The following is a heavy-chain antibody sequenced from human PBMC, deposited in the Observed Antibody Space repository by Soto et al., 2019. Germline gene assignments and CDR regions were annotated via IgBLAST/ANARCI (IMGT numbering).Heavy chain of an antibody. J-gene: IGHJ4*02. CDR1: GFTFSSYA. CDR2: ISGSGGST. V-gene: IGHV3-23*01. CDR3: AKDRLGAKYDY. Sequence: GGSLRLSCAASGFTFSSYAMSWVRQAPGKGLEWVSAISGSGGSTYYADSVKGRFTISRDNSKNTLYPQMNSLKAEDTAVYYCAKDRLGAKYDYWGQGTLVTVSS. D-gene: IGHD3-10*01.